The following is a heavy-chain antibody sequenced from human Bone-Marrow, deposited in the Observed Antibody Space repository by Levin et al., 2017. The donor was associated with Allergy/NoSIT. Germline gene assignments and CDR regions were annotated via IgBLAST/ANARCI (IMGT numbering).Heavy chain of an antibody. Sequence: SETLSLTCTVSGASISSYYWSWIRQAPGKGLEWIGYVHYSGSTTPNPSLKSRVTISVATSKNQFSLKLTSVTAADTAVYYCARAVYVQYFDYWGQGTLVTVSS. CDR2: VHYSGST. CDR1: GASISSYY. J-gene: IGHJ4*02. V-gene: IGHV4-59*01. D-gene: IGHD6-6*01. CDR3: ARAVYVQYFDY.